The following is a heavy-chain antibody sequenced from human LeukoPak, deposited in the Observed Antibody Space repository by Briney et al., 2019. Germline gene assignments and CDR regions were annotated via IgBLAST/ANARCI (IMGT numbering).Heavy chain of an antibody. CDR3: ARGDGSGSYYYYYYYYMDV. V-gene: IGHV4-4*02. J-gene: IGHJ6*03. CDR2: IYHSGST. D-gene: IGHD3-10*01. CDR1: GDSISSNNW. Sequence: SETLSLTCAVSGDSISSNNWWNWVRQPPGKGLEWIGEIYHSGSTNYNPSLKSRATIAVDKSNNQLSLRLTSVTAADTAMYYCARGDGSGSYYYYYYYYMDVWGKGTTVTISS.